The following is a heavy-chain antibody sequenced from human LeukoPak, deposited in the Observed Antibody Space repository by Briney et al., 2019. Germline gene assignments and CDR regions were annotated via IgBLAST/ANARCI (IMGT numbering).Heavy chain of an antibody. CDR3: ASGPKHSCGVDCYSDYFDY. Sequence: GASVKVSCKASGGTFSSYAISWVRQAPGQGLEWMGRIIPILGIANYAQKFQGRVTITAGKSTTTAYMELSSLRSEDTAIYYCASGPKHSCGVDCYSDYFDYWGQGTLVTVSS. J-gene: IGHJ4*02. V-gene: IGHV1-69*04. D-gene: IGHD2-21*02. CDR1: GGTFSSYA. CDR2: IIPILGIA.